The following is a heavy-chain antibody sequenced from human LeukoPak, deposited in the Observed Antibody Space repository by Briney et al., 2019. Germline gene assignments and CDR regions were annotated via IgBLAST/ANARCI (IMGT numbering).Heavy chain of an antibody. Sequence: ASVKVSCKASGYTFTGYYMHWVRQAPGQGLEWMGRINPNSGGTNYVQKFQGRVTMTRDTSISTAYMELSRLRSDDTAVYYCARESCSSTSCPGRGNNWFDPWGQGTLVTVSS. D-gene: IGHD2-2*01. V-gene: IGHV1-2*06. J-gene: IGHJ5*02. CDR1: GYTFTGYY. CDR3: ARESCSSTSCPGRGNNWFDP. CDR2: INPNSGGT.